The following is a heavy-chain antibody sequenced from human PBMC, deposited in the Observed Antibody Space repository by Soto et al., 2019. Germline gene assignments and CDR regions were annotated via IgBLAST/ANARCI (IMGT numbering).Heavy chain of an antibody. CDR2: MYYSGSS. CDR1: GDSISSAY. CDR3: ARQRALNWLDP. J-gene: IGHJ5*02. V-gene: IGHV4-59*08. Sequence: SETLSLTCTVSGDSISSAYWIWIRQPPGKGREWIGYMYYSGSSSYNPSLNSRVTLSVDTAKNHFFLKLSFVTAAATAVYYCARQRALNWLDPWGQGTLVTVSS.